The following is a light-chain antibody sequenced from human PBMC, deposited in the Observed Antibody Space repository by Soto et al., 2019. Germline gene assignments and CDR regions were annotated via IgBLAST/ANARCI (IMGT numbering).Light chain of an antibody. CDR3: CSSVGSPTYV. Sequence: QSVLTQPASASGSPGQSITISCTGTSSNVGSYKLVSWYQQHPGKAPKLMIFEVNKRPSGVSNRFSGSKSGNTASLTISGLKVDDEADYYCCSSVGSPTYVFGTGTKVTVL. CDR2: EVN. J-gene: IGLJ1*01. V-gene: IGLV2-23*02. CDR1: SSNVGSYKL.